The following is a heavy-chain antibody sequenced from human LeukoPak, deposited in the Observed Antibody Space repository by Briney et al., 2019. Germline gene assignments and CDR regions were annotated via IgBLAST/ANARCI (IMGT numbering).Heavy chain of an antibody. D-gene: IGHD3-22*01. CDR1: GGSISNYY. CDR3: ARHLKIVVSGTVAFDI. CDR2: VDDTGST. Sequence: SETLSLTRTVSGGSISNYYWSWIRKPPGKGLEWIGYVDDTGSTNYNPSLKTRVSISEDTTNNQFSLNLSSVTAADTAVYYCARHLKIVVSGTVAFDIWGQGTMVTVSS. J-gene: IGHJ3*02. V-gene: IGHV4-59*08.